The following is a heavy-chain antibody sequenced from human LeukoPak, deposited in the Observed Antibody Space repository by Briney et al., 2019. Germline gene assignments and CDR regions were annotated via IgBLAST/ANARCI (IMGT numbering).Heavy chain of an antibody. D-gene: IGHD3-22*01. J-gene: IGHJ3*02. CDR3: ARSQRERLTMTAVIRKPSLYAFDM. CDR1: GYTFTDFY. Sequence: ASVKVSCKASGYTFTDFYIHWVRLAPGQGLEWMGWINPNSGDTKYAQKFRGRVTMTRDTSISTAQMELRSLRSDDTAVYYCARSQRERLTMTAVIRKPSLYAFDMWGQGAMVTVSS. CDR2: INPNSGDT. V-gene: IGHV1-2*02.